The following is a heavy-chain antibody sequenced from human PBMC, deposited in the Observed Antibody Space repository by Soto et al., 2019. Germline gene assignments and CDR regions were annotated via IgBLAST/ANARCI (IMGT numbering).Heavy chain of an antibody. Sequence: QVQLVQSGAEVKKPGASVKVSCKASGYTFTSYYMHWVRQDPGQGLEWMGIINPSGGSTSYAQKFQGRDTMTRDTSTSTVYMELSSLRSEDTAVYYCARSVSSSFAFDIWGQGTMVTVSS. J-gene: IGHJ3*02. CDR2: INPSGGST. D-gene: IGHD6-13*01. V-gene: IGHV1-46*01. CDR1: GYTFTSYY. CDR3: ARSVSSSFAFDI.